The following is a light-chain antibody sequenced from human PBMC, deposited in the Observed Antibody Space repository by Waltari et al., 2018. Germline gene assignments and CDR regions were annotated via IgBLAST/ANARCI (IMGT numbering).Light chain of an antibody. Sequence: QSALTQPASVSGSPGQPITITCTGTTGDIGSYNYVSWYQQYPGEAPKLIVYDVDNRPSGISDRFSGAKSGNTASLTISGLRTEDEADYYCSSYTSGASVDVFGTGTRVTVL. CDR3: SSYTSGASVDV. CDR1: TGDIGSYNY. J-gene: IGLJ1*01. V-gene: IGLV2-14*01. CDR2: DVD.